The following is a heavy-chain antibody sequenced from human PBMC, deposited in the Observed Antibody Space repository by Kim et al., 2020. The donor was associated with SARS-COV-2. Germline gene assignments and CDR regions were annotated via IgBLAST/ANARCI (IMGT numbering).Heavy chain of an antibody. V-gene: IGHV3-20*03. J-gene: IGHJ5*01. D-gene: IGHD6-19*01. Sequence: VKGRFTISGDNAKNSLYLQMNSLRAEDTALYYCARAPRPGYSSGWINWFDSWGQGTLVTVSS. CDR3: ARAPRPGYSSGWINWFDS.